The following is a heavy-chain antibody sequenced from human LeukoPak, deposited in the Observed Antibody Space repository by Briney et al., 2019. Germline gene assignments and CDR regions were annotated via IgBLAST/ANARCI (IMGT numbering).Heavy chain of an antibody. CDR2: IYSGGST. CDR1: GFTVSSNH. CDR3: ARETANSWFDY. J-gene: IGHJ4*02. Sequence: GGSLRLSCAASGFTVSSNHMSWVRQAPGKGLEWVSVIYSGGSTYYADSVKGRFTISRDNSKNTLYLQMNSLRAEDTAVYYCARETANSWFDYWGQGTLVTVSS. D-gene: IGHD5-18*01. V-gene: IGHV3-66*01.